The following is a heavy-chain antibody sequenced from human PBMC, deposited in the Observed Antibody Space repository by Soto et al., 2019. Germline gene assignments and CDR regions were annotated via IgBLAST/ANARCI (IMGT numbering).Heavy chain of an antibody. CDR2: ISAYNGNT. J-gene: IGHJ4*02. CDR3: ARVYGSGYDWTDY. V-gene: IGHV1-18*01. Sequence: QVQLVQSGAEVKKPGASVKVSCKASGYTFTSYGISWVRQAPGQGLEWMGWISAYNGNTNYAQKLQGRGSMTTDTSTSPGYRERRSLRSDDTDVYYCARVYGSGYDWTDYWGEGTLVTVSS. CDR1: GYTFTSYG. D-gene: IGHD5-12*01.